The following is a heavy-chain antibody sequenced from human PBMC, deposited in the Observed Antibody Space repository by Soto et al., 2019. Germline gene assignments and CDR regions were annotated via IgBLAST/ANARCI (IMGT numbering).Heavy chain of an antibody. J-gene: IGHJ6*02. CDR2: ISPYVGCT. CDR3: ARGDGQGSSGFYYYYGMDV. V-gene: IGHV1-46*01. CDR1: GFTFTNYF. D-gene: IGHD6-25*01. Sequence: QVQLVQSGAEVKKPGASVKVSCKASGFTFTNYFFHWVRQAPRQGLAWMGIISPYVGCTNYVQSLQGRVTMTSDASTRTVYMGLSSLRSEDTAVYYCARGDGQGSSGFYYYYGMDVWGHGTTVTVSS.